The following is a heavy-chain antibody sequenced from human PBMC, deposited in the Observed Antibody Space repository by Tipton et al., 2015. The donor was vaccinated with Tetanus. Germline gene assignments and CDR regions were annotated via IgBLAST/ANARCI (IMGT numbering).Heavy chain of an antibody. J-gene: IGHJ3*02. CDR3: ARDGLGGRWSDAFDI. Sequence: SLRLSCAASGSTFSSYSMNWVRQAPGKGLEWVSSISSSSSYIYYADSVKGRFTISRDNAKNSLYLQMNSLRAEDTAVYYCARDGLGGRWSDAFDIWGQGTMVTVSS. CDR2: ISSSSSYI. CDR1: GSTFSSYS. V-gene: IGHV3-21*01. D-gene: IGHD4/OR15-4a*01.